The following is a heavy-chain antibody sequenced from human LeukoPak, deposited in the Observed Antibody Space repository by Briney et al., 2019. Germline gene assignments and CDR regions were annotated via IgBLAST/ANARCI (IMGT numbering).Heavy chain of an antibody. V-gene: IGHV3-7*04. D-gene: IGHD2-21*02. Sequence: SGGSLRLSCAVSGFSFTNFWMSWVRQAPGRGLEWVANIHPEGNEKYHVESVKGRFTISRDNTKNLLFLQMNGLRVEDTAVYYCARGDDFSGDYWGQGTLVTVSS. J-gene: IGHJ4*02. CDR1: GFSFTNFW. CDR2: IHPEGNEK. CDR3: ARGDDFSGDY.